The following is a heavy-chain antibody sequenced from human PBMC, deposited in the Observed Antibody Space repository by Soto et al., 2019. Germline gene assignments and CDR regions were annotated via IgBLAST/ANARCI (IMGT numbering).Heavy chain of an antibody. CDR2: VYSTGGT. CDR1: SGPTSSHN. D-gene: IGHD1-1*01. Sequence: QVQLQQSGPGLVKPSETLSLTCSVSSGPTSSHNWGWIRQTPGRGLEWIGYVYSTGGTSYNPSLNSRVTISADTSTNHITLTLTSVTAAVTAVYYCVRQGIGNLHGLVDVWGQGTTVRVSS. V-gene: IGHV4-59*08. J-gene: IGHJ6*02. CDR3: VRQGIGNLHGLVDV.